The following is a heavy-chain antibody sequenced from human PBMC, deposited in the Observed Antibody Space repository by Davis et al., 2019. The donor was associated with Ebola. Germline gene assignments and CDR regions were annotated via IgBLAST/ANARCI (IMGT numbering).Heavy chain of an antibody. CDR1: GFTFSSYE. CDR2: ISSSGSTI. J-gene: IGHJ6*02. CDR3: ARPYYDFWSGYQGGDGMDV. D-gene: IGHD3-3*01. Sequence: PGGSLRLSCAASGFTFSSYEMNWVRQAPGKGLEWVSYISSSGSTIYYADSVKGRFTISRDNAKNSLYLQMNSLRAEDTAVYYCARPYYDFWSGYQGGDGMDVWGQGTTVTVSS. V-gene: IGHV3-48*03.